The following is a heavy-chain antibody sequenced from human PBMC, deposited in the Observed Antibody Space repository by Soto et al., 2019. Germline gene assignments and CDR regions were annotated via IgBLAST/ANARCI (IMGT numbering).Heavy chain of an antibody. CDR3: ARGRYGDY. D-gene: IGHD1-1*01. CDR1: GYALTTYG. Sequence: QVHLVQSGAEVKKPGASVKVSCHGSGYALTTYGITWVRQAPGQGLEWMGWISAHNGNTNYAQKLQGRVTVTRDTSTSTAYMELRSLRYDDTAVYYCARGRYGDYWGQGALVTVSS. CDR2: ISAHNGNT. J-gene: IGHJ4*02. V-gene: IGHV1-18*01.